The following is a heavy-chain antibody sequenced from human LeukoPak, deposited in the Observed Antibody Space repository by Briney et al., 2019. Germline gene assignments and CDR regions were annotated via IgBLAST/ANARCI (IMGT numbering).Heavy chain of an antibody. D-gene: IGHD3-9*01. CDR3: ASSYRLRYFDWLPAPIDY. CDR2: IYSGGST. Sequence: GGSLRLSCAASGFTVSSNHMSWVRQAPGKGLEWVPVIYSGGSTYYADSVKGRFTISRDNSKNTLYLQMNSLRAEDTAVYYCASSYRLRYFDWLPAPIDYWGQGTLVTVSS. J-gene: IGHJ4*02. CDR1: GFTVSSNH. V-gene: IGHV3-66*01.